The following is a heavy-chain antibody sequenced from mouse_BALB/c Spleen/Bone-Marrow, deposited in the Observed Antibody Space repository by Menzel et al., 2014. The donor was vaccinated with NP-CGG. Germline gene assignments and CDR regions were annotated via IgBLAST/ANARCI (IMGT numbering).Heavy chain of an antibody. V-gene: IGHV1-81*01. Sequence: VQLQHSGPELVKPGASVKMSCKASGYTFTDYVISWVKQRTGQGLEWIGEIYPGSGSTYYNEKFKGKATLTADKSSNTAYMQLSSLTSEDSAVYFCARYYDYDWYFDVWGAGTTVTVSS. CDR1: GYTFTDYV. D-gene: IGHD2-4*01. J-gene: IGHJ1*01. CDR2: IYPGSGST. CDR3: ARYYDYDWYFDV.